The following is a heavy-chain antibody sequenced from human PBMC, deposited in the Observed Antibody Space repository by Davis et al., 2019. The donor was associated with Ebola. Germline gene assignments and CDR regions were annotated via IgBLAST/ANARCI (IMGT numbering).Heavy chain of an antibody. CDR1: GYTFTSYG. CDR3: ARVSYYYDSSGPEHYYYYYGMDV. D-gene: IGHD3-22*01. J-gene: IGHJ6*04. CDR2: ISAYNGNT. Sequence: ASVKVSCKASGYTFTSYGISWVRQAPGQGLEWMGWISAYNGNTNYAQKLQGRVTMTTDTSTSTAYMELRSLRSDDTAVYYCARVSYYYDSSGPEHYYYYYGMDVWGKGTTVTVSS. V-gene: IGHV1-18*01.